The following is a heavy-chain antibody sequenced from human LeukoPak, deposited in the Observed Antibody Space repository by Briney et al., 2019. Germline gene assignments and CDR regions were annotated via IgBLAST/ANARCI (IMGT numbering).Heavy chain of an antibody. CDR1: GGSFSGYY. D-gene: IGHD3-9*01. CDR2: INHSGST. Sequence: SETLSLTCAVYGGSFSGYYWSWIRQPPGKGLEWIGEINHSGSTNYNPSLKSRVTISVDTSKNQFSLKLSSVTAADTAVYYCASRDILTGLVDDWGQGTLVTVSS. V-gene: IGHV4-34*01. J-gene: IGHJ4*02. CDR3: ASRDILTGLVDD.